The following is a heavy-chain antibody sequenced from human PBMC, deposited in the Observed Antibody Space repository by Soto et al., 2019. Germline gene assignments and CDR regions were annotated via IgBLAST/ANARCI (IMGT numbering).Heavy chain of an antibody. CDR3: ARRGSGSYYDY. J-gene: IGHJ4*02. Sequence: EVQLLESGGGLVQPGGSLRLSCAASGFTFSSYAMRWVRQAPVKGLEWVSAISGSGGSTYYADSVKGRVTISRDNAKNTLYLQMNSLRGEDTAVAYCARRGSGSYYDYWGQGTLVTVSS. CDR1: GFTFSSYA. CDR2: ISGSGGST. D-gene: IGHD1-26*01. V-gene: IGHV3-23*01.